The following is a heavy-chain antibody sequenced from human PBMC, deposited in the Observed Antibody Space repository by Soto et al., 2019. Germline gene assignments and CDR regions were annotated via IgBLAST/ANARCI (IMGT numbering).Heavy chain of an antibody. CDR1: GYTFTSYG. CDR2: ISAYNGNT. V-gene: IGHV1-18*01. J-gene: IGHJ5*02. Sequence: GASVKVSCKASGYTFTSYGISWVRQAPGEGLEWMGWISAYNGNTNAAQKLQGRVTMTTDTSTSTAYLELRSLRSDDTAVSYCARRSDGGVWFDPWGQGPLVTVSS. CDR3: ARRSDGGVWFDP. D-gene: IGHD3-16*01.